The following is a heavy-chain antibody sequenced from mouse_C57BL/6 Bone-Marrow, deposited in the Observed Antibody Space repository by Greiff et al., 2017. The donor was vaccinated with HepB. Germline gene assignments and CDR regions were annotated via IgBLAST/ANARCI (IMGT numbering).Heavy chain of an antibody. CDR3: ARSDYGSSYEYFDV. J-gene: IGHJ1*03. D-gene: IGHD1-1*01. V-gene: IGHV1-53*01. CDR2: INPSNGGT. Sequence: QVQLQQPGTELVKPGASVKLSCKASGYTFTSYWMHWVKQRPGQGLEWIGNINPSNGGTNSNEKFKSKATLTVDKSSSTAYMQLSSLTSEDSAVYYCARSDYGSSYEYFDVWGTGTTVTVSS. CDR1: GYTFTSYW.